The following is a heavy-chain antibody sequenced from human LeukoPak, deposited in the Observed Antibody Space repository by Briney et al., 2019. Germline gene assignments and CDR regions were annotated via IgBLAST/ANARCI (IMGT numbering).Heavy chain of an antibody. CDR1: GGSISSYY. Sequence: PSETLSLTCTVSGGSISSYYWSWIRQPPGKGLEWIGYIYHSGSTYYNPSLKNRVTISVDTSKNQFSLKLSSVTAADTAVYYCARPSSSGYAIWGMDYWGQGTLVTVSS. J-gene: IGHJ4*02. CDR2: IYHSGST. D-gene: IGHD5-12*01. V-gene: IGHV4-59*08. CDR3: ARPSSSGYAIWGMDY.